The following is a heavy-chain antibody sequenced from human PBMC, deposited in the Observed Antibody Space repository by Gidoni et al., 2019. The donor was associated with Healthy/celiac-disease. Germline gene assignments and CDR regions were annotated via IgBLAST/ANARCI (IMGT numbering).Heavy chain of an antibody. CDR3: TTTYCGGDCRSWDAFDI. J-gene: IGHJ3*02. CDR1: GFTFSNAW. CDR2: IKSKTDGGTT. V-gene: IGHV3-15*01. Sequence: EVQLVESGGGLVKPGGSLRLSCAASGFTFSNAWMSWVRQAPGKGLEWVGRIKSKTDGGTTDSAAPVKGIFTISRDYSKNTLYLQMNSLKTEVTAVYYCTTTYCGGDCRSWDAFDIWGQGTMVTVSS. D-gene: IGHD2-21*02.